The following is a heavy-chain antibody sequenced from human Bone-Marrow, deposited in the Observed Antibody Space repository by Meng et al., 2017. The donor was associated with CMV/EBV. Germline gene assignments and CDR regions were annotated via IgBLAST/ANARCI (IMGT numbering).Heavy chain of an antibody. Sequence: GESLKISCAASGFTFSSYWMHWVRQAPGKGLVWVSRINSDGSSTSYADSVKGRFTISRDNAKNTLYLQMNSLRAEDTAVYYCARAGGYYYYGMDVWGQGTTVTASS. CDR1: GFTFSSYW. CDR2: INSDGSST. J-gene: IGHJ6*02. D-gene: IGHD3-10*01. V-gene: IGHV3-74*01. CDR3: ARAGGYYYYGMDV.